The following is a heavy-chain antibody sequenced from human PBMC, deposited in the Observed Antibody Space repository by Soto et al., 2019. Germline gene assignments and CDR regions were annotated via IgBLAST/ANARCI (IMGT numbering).Heavy chain of an antibody. Sequence: QVELVESGGGVVQPGTSLRLSCAASGFTFRDYAMHWVRQAPGKGLEWVTLISYDASNKLLADSVKGRFTISRDNSKNTLYLEINSLRVEDTGLYYCARQGMAARKFFSTYLDVWGQGNMVIVTS. V-gene: IGHV3-30-3*01. D-gene: IGHD6-6*01. CDR3: ARQGMAARKFFSTYLDV. CDR1: GFTFRDYA. J-gene: IGHJ6*02. CDR2: ISYDASNK.